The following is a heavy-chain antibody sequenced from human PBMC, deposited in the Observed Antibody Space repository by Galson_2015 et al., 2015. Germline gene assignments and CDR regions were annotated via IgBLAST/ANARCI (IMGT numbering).Heavy chain of an antibody. D-gene: IGHD6-19*01. J-gene: IGHJ4*02. CDR1: GFTFSSYA. V-gene: IGHV3-30-3*01. CDR2: ISYDGSNR. Sequence: SLRLSCAASGFTFSSYATHWVRQAPGKGLEWVAVISYDGSNRYYADSVKGRFTISRDNSKNTLYLQMNSLRAEDTAVYYCARDQDSSATFDYWGQGTLVTVSS. CDR3: ARDQDSSATFDY.